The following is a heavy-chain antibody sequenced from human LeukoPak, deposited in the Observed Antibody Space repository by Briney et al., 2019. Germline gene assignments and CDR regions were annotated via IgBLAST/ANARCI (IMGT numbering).Heavy chain of an antibody. CDR3: AKDPSTNDYYDSSGYSNYFDY. CDR1: GFTFSSYW. V-gene: IGHV3-30*02. J-gene: IGHJ4*02. D-gene: IGHD3-22*01. Sequence: PGGSLRLSCAASGFTFSSYWMSWVRQAPGKGLEWVAFIRYDGSNKYYADSVKGRFTISRDNSKNTLYLQMNSLRAEDTAVYYCAKDPSTNDYYDSSGYSNYFDYWGQGTLVTVSS. CDR2: IRYDGSNK.